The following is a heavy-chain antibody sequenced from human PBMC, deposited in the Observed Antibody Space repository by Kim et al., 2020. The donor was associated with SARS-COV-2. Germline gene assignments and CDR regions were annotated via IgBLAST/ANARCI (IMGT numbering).Heavy chain of an antibody. CDR1: GFTFRSYG. CDR2: ISYDGSNK. D-gene: IGHD3-9*01. Sequence: GGSLRLSCEASGFTFRSYGMHWVRQAPGKGLEWVAVISYDGSNKYYADSVKGRFTISRDNSKNTLYLQMNSLRAEDTAVYYCARDPTYYDILTGYYYPYYYYGMDVWGQGTTVTVSS. CDR3: ARDPTYYDILTGYYYPYYYYGMDV. V-gene: IGHV3-33*05. J-gene: IGHJ6*02.